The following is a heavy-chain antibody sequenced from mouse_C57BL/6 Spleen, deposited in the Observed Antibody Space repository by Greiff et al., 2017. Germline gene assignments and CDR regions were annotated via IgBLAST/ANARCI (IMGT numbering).Heavy chain of an antibody. V-gene: IGHV1-64*01. D-gene: IGHD2-5*01. Sequence: QVQLQQPGAELVKPGASVKLSCKASGYTFTSYWMHWVKPRPVQGLDWIGIIHPKSGSTNYNEKFKSKATLTVGKSCNTAYMELSSLTSEDSAVYYCARSDSNYGDYYAMDYWGQGTSVTVSS. CDR1: GYTFTSYW. J-gene: IGHJ4*01. CDR3: ARSDSNYGDYYAMDY. CDR2: IHPKSGST.